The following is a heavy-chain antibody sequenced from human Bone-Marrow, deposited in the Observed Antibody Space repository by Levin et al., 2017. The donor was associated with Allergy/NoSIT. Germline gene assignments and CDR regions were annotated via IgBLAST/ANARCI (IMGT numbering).Heavy chain of an antibody. CDR1: GFTFSSYA. CDR3: ARSIAGYYDILTGYYKGGMDV. D-gene: IGHD3-9*01. Sequence: PGGSLRLSCAASGFTFSSYAMHWVRQAPGKGLEWVAVISYDGSNKYYADSVKGRFTISRDNSKNTLYLQMNSLRAEDTAVYYCARSIAGYYDILTGYYKGGMDVWGQGTTVTVSS. CDR2: ISYDGSNK. V-gene: IGHV3-30-3*01. J-gene: IGHJ6*02.